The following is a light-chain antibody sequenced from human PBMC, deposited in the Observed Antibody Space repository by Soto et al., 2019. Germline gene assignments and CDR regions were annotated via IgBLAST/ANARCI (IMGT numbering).Light chain of an antibody. V-gene: IGKV3-20*01. CDR3: QLDNRSPYN. CDR2: GAS. CDR1: QSVHNNY. J-gene: IGKJ2*01. Sequence: EIVLTQSPGTLSLSPGERVTLSCRASQSVHNNYLAWYQQKPGQAPRLLIYGASTRATGISDRFSGSGSRTDFTLTISRLEPEYVVVFYYQLDNRSPYNFGQGTKLEIK.